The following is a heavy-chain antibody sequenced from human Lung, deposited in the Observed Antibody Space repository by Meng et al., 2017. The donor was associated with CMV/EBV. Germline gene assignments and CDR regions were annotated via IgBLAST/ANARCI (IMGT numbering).Heavy chain of an antibody. Sequence: SXTXSLXCIVSGGVVSSANYHWNWIRQTPGKGLEWIGQTWPGRGTNYNPSLESRLAISLDTSKNQFTLQLSSVTPADTAVYYCAGLIVGNGGLGDWGQGTLVTVSS. D-gene: IGHD1-26*01. CDR1: GGVVSSANYH. V-gene: IGHV4-61*01. CDR3: AGLIVGNGGLGD. J-gene: IGHJ4*02. CDR2: TWPGRGT.